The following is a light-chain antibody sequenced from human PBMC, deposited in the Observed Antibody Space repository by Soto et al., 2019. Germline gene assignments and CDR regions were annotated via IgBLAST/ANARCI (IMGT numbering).Light chain of an antibody. CDR3: QRYNSYPYT. CDR1: QSVTLW. V-gene: IGKV1-5*03. CDR2: KAS. Sequence: DIQMTQSPSILSASVGDGVTIACRASQSVTLWLTWYQQKPGKAPKLLLYKASTLESGLPSRFSGNGSETDFPLTISSLQPDDIGTYYCQRYNSYPYTFGQGTKLEIK. J-gene: IGKJ2*01.